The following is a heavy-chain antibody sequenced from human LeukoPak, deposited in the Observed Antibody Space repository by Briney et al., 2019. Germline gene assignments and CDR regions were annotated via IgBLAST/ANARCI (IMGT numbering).Heavy chain of an antibody. CDR1: GFTFSSYG. J-gene: IGHJ4*02. Sequence: GGSLRLSCAASGFTFSSYGMHWVRQAPGKGLEWVAFIPSDGSKIYYADSVKGRFTISRDNSKNTVCLQMNSLRAEDTAVYYCVKDTRTKSQFDYWGQGTLVTVSS. CDR2: IPSDGSKI. D-gene: IGHD2-8*01. CDR3: VKDTRTKSQFDY. V-gene: IGHV3-30*02.